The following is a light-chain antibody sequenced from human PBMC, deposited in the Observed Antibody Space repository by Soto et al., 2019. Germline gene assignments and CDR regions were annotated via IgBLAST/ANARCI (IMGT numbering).Light chain of an antibody. CDR3: CSFAGSYV. CDR2: DVN. V-gene: IGLV2-11*01. Sequence: QSVLTQPRSVSGSPGQSVTISCTGTSSDVGGNNYVSWYQQHPGKAPKLMLYDVNKRPSWVPDRFSGSKSGNTASLTISGLQAEDEADYYCCSFAGSYVFGTGTKVTVL. CDR1: SSDVGGNNY. J-gene: IGLJ1*01.